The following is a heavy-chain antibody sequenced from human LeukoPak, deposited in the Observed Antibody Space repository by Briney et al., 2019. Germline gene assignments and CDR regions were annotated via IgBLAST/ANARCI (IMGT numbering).Heavy chain of an antibody. J-gene: IGHJ3*02. D-gene: IGHD4-17*01. CDR2: IYYSGST. Sequence: SETLSLTCTVSGGSISSYYWSWIRQPPGKGLEWIGYIYYSGSTNYNPSLKSQVTISVDTSKNQFSLKLSSVIAADTAVYYCARAYGLDAFDIWGQGTMVTVSS. CDR1: GGSISSYY. V-gene: IGHV4-59*01. CDR3: ARAYGLDAFDI.